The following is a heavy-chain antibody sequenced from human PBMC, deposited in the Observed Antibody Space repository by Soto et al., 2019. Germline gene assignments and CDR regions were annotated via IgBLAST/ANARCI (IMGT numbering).Heavy chain of an antibody. CDR1: GFTFSDYV. CDR2: ISISGVST. Sequence: AGGSLRLSCAASGFTFSDYVMGWVRQAPGKGLEWVSGISISGVSTYYKDSVKGRFTISRDNSKNTLHLQMNSLRAEDTAVYYCAKDPPRGPLGFEPWGQGTLVTVSS. CDR3: AKDPPRGPLGFEP. J-gene: IGHJ5*02. V-gene: IGHV3-23*01.